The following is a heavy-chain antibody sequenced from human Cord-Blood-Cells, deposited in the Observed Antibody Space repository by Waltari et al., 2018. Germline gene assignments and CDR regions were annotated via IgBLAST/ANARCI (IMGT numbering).Heavy chain of an antibody. CDR1: GGSISSYY. CDR3: ARDSDSSSWYWFDP. D-gene: IGHD6-13*01. V-gene: IGHV4-4*07. J-gene: IGHJ5*02. CDR2: IYTSGST. Sequence: SGGSISSYYWSWIRQPAGKGLEWIGRIYTSGSTNYNPSLKSRVTMSVDTSKNQFSLKLSSVTAADTAVYYCARDSDSSSWYWFDPWGQGTLVTVSS.